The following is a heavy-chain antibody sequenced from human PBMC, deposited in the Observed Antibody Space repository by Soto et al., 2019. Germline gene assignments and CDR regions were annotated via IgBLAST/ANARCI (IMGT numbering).Heavy chain of an antibody. J-gene: IGHJ4*02. D-gene: IGHD5-12*01. CDR2: TSSNNGKT. Sequence: ASVKVSCKTSGYSFTTYGISWVRQAPGQGLEWMGWTSSNNGKTKYAQKFQGRVTMTTDKSTNTVHMELRSLRSGDTAVYFCARTSVAQSEDYFDYWGQGTLVTVSS. V-gene: IGHV1-18*01. CDR3: ARTSVAQSEDYFDY. CDR1: GYSFTTYG.